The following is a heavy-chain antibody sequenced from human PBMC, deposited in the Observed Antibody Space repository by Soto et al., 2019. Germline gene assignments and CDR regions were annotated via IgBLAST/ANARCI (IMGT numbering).Heavy chain of an antibody. V-gene: IGHV4-39*01. CDR3: ARRITIFGVATFDY. J-gene: IGHJ4*02. CDR2: IYYSGST. D-gene: IGHD3-3*01. CDR1: GGSISSSSYY. Sequence: PSETLSLTCTVSGGSISSSSYYWGWIRQPPGKGLEWIGSIYYSGSTYYNPSLKSRVTISVDTSKYQFSLKLSSVTAADTAVYYCARRITIFGVATFDYWGQGTLVTVSS.